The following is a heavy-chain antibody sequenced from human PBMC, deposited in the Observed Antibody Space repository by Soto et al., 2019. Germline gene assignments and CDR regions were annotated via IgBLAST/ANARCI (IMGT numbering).Heavy chain of an antibody. J-gene: IGHJ6*02. CDR2: IYSSGST. V-gene: IGHV4-4*07. Sequence: SEXLSLTCPGSGVSIISYYCRWIRQAAGKGLEWIGRIYSSGSTNYNASLKSRVTLSADMSNNQFSLKLSSVTAVDTAVYYCARDSSPAKKQMGYYYYGVDVWGQGTTVTVSS. CDR3: ARDSSPAKKQMGYYYYGVDV. D-gene: IGHD6-13*01. CDR1: GVSIISYY.